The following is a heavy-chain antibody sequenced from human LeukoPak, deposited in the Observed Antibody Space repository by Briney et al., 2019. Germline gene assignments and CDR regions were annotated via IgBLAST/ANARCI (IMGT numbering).Heavy chain of an antibody. CDR3: ARYGTTQNWFDP. D-gene: IGHD1-1*01. CDR1: GGTFSSYA. V-gene: IGHV1-69*05. J-gene: IGHJ5*02. CDR2: IIPIFGTA. Sequence: GASVKVSCKASGGTFSSYAISWVRQAPGQGLEWMGGIIPIFGTANYAQKFQGRVTITTDESTSTAYMGLSSLRSEDTAVYYCARYGTTQNWFDPWGQGTLVTVSS.